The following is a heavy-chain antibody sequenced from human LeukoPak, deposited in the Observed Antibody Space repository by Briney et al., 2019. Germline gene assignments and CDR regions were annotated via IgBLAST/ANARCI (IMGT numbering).Heavy chain of an antibody. Sequence: GGSLRLSCAASGFTFSSHAMSWVRQAPGKGLEWVSSISDSGRTIYYADSVKGRLTISRDNSKNTLYVQMNSLRAEDTAVYYCARDTTFDYWGQGTLVTVSS. V-gene: IGHV3-23*01. CDR2: ISDSGRTI. CDR3: ARDTTFDY. CDR1: GFTFSSHA. J-gene: IGHJ4*02. D-gene: IGHD1-14*01.